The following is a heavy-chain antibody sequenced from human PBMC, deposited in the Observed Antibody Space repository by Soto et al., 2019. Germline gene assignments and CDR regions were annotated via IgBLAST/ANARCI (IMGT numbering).Heavy chain of an antibody. D-gene: IGHD3-10*01. CDR2: IYYSGST. CDR1: GGSISSYY. V-gene: IGHV4-59*06. CDR3: ARAGTWFGEAPDWFDP. J-gene: IGHJ5*02. Sequence: PSETLSLTCTVSGGSISSYYWSWIRQHPGKGLEWIGYIYYSGSTYYNPSLKSRVTISVDTSKNQFSLKLSSVTAADTAVYYCARAGTWFGEAPDWFDPWGQGTLVTVSS.